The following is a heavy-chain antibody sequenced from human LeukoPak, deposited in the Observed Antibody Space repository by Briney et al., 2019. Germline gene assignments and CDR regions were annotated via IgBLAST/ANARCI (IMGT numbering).Heavy chain of an antibody. CDR2: MNPNSGNT. Sequence: ASVKVSCKASGYTFTSYDINWVRQATGQGLEWMGWMNPNSGNTGYAQKFQGRVTMTRNTSISTAYMELSSLGSEDTAVYYCARGLDCSSTSCYWYYYYYGMDVWGQGTTVTVSS. CDR1: GYTFTSYD. J-gene: IGHJ6*02. CDR3: ARGLDCSSTSCYWYYYYYGMDV. V-gene: IGHV1-8*01. D-gene: IGHD2-2*01.